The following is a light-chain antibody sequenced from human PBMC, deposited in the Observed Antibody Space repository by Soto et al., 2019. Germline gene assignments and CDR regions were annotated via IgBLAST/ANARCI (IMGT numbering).Light chain of an antibody. Sequence: ENVLTQSPGILSLSPGERATLSCRASQIVSSGYLAWYHQKPGQAPRLLISGASSRATDIPDRFSGSGSRAEFTLTISGLEPEDIGVYFCHQYASPLWTFGQGTKVDIK. J-gene: IGKJ1*01. CDR3: HQYASPLWT. V-gene: IGKV3-20*01. CDR1: QIVSSGY. CDR2: GAS.